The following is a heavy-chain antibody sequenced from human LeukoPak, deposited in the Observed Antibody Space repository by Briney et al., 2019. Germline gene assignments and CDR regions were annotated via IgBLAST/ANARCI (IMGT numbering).Heavy chain of an antibody. CDR1: GFTSRSYI. D-gene: IGHD2-21*01. CDR3: ASHIGDYYYYYYMDV. J-gene: IGHJ6*03. V-gene: IGHV3-21*01. Sequence: GGSLRLSCAASGFTSRSYIMNWVRQAPGKGLEWVSSISSCSSYIYYADSVKGRFTISRDDARNSLYLQMNSLRAEDTAVYYCASHIGDYYYYYYMDVWGKGTTVTVSS. CDR2: ISSCSSYI.